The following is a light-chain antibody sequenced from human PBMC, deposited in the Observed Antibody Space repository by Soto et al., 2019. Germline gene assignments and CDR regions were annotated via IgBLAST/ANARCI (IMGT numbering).Light chain of an antibody. CDR2: DSS. CDR1: QDITNY. J-gene: IGKJ5*01. CDR3: QQFDSPPLT. Sequence: DIQMTQSPSSLSASVGDRVTIICQASQDITNYLNWYQQKPGKAPKLLIHDSSNLETGVPSRFSGSGSGTYFSFTISSLQPEYIATYFCQQFDSPPLTFGQGTRLEIK. V-gene: IGKV1-33*01.